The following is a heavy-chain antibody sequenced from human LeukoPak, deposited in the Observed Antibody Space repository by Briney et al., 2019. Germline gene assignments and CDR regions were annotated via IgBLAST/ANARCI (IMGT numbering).Heavy chain of an antibody. V-gene: IGHV1-46*01. D-gene: IGHD3-3*01. CDR1: GYTFTSYY. Sequence: GASVKVSCKASGYTFTSYYMHWVRQAPGQGLEWMGIINPSGGSTSYAQKFQGRVTMTRDTSTSTVYMELGSLRSEDTAVYYCARDQTIFGVVRNAFDIWGQGTMVTVSS. CDR2: INPSGGST. CDR3: ARDQTIFGVVRNAFDI. J-gene: IGHJ3*02.